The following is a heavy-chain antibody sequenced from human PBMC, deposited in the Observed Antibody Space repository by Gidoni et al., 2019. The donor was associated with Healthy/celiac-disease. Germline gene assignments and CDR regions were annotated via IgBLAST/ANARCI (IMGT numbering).Heavy chain of an antibody. CDR2: IIGSVGST. Sequence: VQLLESGGGLVQPGGSLRLSCAASGFTFSSLAMCWFRQAPGKGLGWVTAIIGSVGSTYYADYVKGRFTISRDNSKNPLYLQMNSLRAEDTAVDYCAKDGDPYYFDYWGQGTLVTVSS. CDR3: AKDGDPYYFDY. CDR1: GFTFSSLA. J-gene: IGHJ4*02. V-gene: IGHV3-23*01.